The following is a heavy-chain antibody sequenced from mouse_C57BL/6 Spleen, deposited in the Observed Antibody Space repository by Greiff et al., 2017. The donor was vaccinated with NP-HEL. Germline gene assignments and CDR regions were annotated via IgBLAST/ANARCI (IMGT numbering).Heavy chain of an antibody. D-gene: IGHD2-4*01. V-gene: IGHV1-15*01. CDR2: IDPETGGT. CDR1: GYTFTDYE. Sequence: VQLQQSGAELVRPGASVTLSCKASGYTFTDYEMHWVKQTPVHGLEWIGAIDPETGGTAYNQKFKGKAILTADKSSSTAYMELRSLTSEDSAVYYCARRSDYDYESLFAYWGQGTLVTVSA. J-gene: IGHJ3*01. CDR3: ARRSDYDYESLFAY.